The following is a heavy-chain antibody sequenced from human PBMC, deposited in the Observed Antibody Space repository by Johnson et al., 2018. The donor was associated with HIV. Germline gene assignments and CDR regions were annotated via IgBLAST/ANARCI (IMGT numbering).Heavy chain of an antibody. J-gene: IGHJ3*01. V-gene: IGHV3-30*14. CDR2: IYSGGST. Sequence: VQLVESGGGVVQPGRSLRLSCAASGFTFSSYAMHWVRQAPGKGLEWVAVIYSGGSTYYAYSVRGRFTISRDNSKNTLYLQMSSLRAEDTAMYYCARDGESQQLPLGDAFDVWGQGTMVTVSS. CDR1: GFTFSSYA. D-gene: IGHD6-13*01. CDR3: ARDGESQQLPLGDAFDV.